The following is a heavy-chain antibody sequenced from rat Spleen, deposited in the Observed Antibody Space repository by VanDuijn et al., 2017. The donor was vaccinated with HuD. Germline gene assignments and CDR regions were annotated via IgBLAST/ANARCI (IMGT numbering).Heavy chain of an antibody. Sequence: EVRLVESGGGLVQPGRSLKLSCVASGFTFNNYWMSWIRQAPGKGLEWVATISYDGSSTYYRDSVKGRFNISRDNAKSTLYLQMDSLRSEDTATYYCARHGGYNYFDYWCQGVMVTVSS. D-gene: IGHD4-3*01. CDR3: ARHGGYNYFDY. V-gene: IGHV5-29*01. J-gene: IGHJ2*01. CDR1: GFTFNNYW. CDR2: ISYDGSST.